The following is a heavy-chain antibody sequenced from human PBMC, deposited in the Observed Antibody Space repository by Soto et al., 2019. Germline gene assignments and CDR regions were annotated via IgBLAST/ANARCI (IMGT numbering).Heavy chain of an antibody. V-gene: IGHV3-21*01. CDR3: ARDTVVVAAPLDY. CDR1: GFTFSSYS. D-gene: IGHD2-15*01. J-gene: IGHJ4*02. Sequence: VQLVESGGGLVQPGGSLRLSCAASGFTFSSYSMNWVRQAPGKGLEWVSSISSSSSYIYYADSVKGRFTISRDNAKNSLYLQMNSLRAEDTAVYYCARDTVVVAAPLDYWGQGTLVTVSS. CDR2: ISSSSSYI.